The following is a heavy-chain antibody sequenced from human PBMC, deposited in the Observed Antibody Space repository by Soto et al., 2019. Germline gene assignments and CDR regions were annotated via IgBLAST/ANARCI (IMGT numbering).Heavy chain of an antibody. CDR1: GFTFSSYA. D-gene: IGHD3-22*01. Sequence: VGSLRLSCAASGFTFSSYAMSWVRQAPGKGLEWVSAISGSGGSTYYADSVKGRFTISRDNSKNTLYLQMNSLRAEDTAVYYCAKVYRIVVVTGTLDYWGQGTLVTVSS. CDR3: AKVYRIVVVTGTLDY. CDR2: ISGSGGST. J-gene: IGHJ4*02. V-gene: IGHV3-23*01.